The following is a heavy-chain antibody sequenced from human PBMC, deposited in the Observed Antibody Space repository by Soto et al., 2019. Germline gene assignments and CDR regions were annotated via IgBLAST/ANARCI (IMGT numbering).Heavy chain of an antibody. CDR2: IYYSGST. Sequence: TSATQCLRYTVSYDAVTGDNYCWPWIRPPEWKGLEWVGHIYYSGSTNYSPSLKRRVTISLNTPNNQFSLKVTSVTAADTAVYYCAMIPVDTDRIYWFDPWGQGTLVTVSS. J-gene: IGHJ5*01. V-gene: IGHV4-61*01. CDR3: AMIPVDTDRIYWFDP. CDR1: YDAVTGDNYC. D-gene: IGHD5-18*01.